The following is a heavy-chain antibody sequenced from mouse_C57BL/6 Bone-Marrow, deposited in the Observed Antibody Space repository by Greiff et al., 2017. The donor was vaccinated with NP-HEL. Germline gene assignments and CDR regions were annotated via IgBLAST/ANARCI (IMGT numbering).Heavy chain of an antibody. CDR2: IRLKSDNYAT. D-gene: IGHD2-3*01. V-gene: IGHV6-3*01. Sequence: EVKLMESGGGLVQPGGSMKLSCVASGFTFSNYWMNWVRQSPEKGLEWVAQIRLKSDNYATHYAESVKGRFTISRDDSKSSVYLQMNNLRAEDTGIYYCTGTYEGDYWGQGTTLTVSS. CDR1: GFTFSNYW. CDR3: TGTYEGDY. J-gene: IGHJ2*01.